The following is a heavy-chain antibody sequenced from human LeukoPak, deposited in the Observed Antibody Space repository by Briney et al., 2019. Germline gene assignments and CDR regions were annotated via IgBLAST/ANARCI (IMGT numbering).Heavy chain of an antibody. Sequence: EGSLRLSCVASGFTFRTSSMNWVRQAPGKGLEWVSYINSGSSTIFYADSVKGRFTISRDNAKNSLYLQMNSLRAEDTAVYYCAKAAGRGYNYGDYFDYWGQGTLVTVSS. CDR2: INSGSSTI. CDR3: AKAAGRGYNYGDYFDY. V-gene: IGHV3-48*01. J-gene: IGHJ4*02. D-gene: IGHD5-18*01. CDR1: GFTFRTSS.